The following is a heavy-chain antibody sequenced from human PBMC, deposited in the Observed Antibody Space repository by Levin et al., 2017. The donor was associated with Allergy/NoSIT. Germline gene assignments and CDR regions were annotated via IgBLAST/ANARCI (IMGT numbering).Heavy chain of an antibody. CDR3: TTLSSSWPYYYYGMDV. V-gene: IGHV3-15*01. CDR1: GFTFSNAW. CDR2: IKSKTDGGTT. Sequence: GESLKISCAASGFTFSNAWMSWVRQAPGKGLEWVGRIKSKTDGGTTDYAAPVKGRFTISRDDSKNTLYLQMNSLKTEDTAVYYCTTLSSSWPYYYYGMDVWGQGTTVTVSS. D-gene: IGHD6-13*01. J-gene: IGHJ6*02.